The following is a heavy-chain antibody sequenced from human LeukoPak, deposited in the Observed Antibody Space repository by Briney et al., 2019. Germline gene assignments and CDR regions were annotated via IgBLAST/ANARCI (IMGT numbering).Heavy chain of an antibody. J-gene: IGHJ6*03. CDR1: GATISSSNW. V-gene: IGHV4-4*02. D-gene: IGHD4-17*01. CDR2: IYHSGST. CDR3: ARESAVTTSYYYMDV. Sequence: PSETLSFTSAVSGATISSSNWWSWVRQSPGKGLEWIGEIYHSGSTNYNPSLKSRVTISVDKSKNQFSLKLSSVTAADTAVYYCARESAVTTSYYYMDVWGKGTTVTVSS.